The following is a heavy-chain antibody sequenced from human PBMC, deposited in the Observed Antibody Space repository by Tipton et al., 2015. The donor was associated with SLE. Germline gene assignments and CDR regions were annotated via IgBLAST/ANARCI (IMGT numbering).Heavy chain of an antibody. CDR2: IYYSGST. D-gene: IGHD2-2*01. Sequence: TLSLTCAVYGGSFSDYYWTWIRQPPGKGLEWIGSIYYSGSTYYNPSLKSRVTISVDTSKNQFSLKLSSVTAADTAVYYCARDKVVPAAKHYMDVWGKGTTVTVSS. V-gene: IGHV4-34*01. CDR1: GGSFSDYY. CDR3: ARDKVVPAAKHYMDV. J-gene: IGHJ6*03.